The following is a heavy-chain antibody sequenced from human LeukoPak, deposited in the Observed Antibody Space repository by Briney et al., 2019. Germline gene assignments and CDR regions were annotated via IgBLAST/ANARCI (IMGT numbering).Heavy chain of an antibody. CDR3: AKVSSAYDWDAFDI. CDR1: GFTFDDYA. J-gene: IGHJ3*02. Sequence: GRSLRLSCAASGFTFDDYAMHWVRQAPGEGLEWVSGISWNSGSIDYADSVKGRFTISRDNAKNSLYLQMNSLRAEDTALYYCAKVSSAYDWDAFDIWGRGTMVTVPS. V-gene: IGHV3-9*01. CDR2: ISWNSGSI. D-gene: IGHD5-12*01.